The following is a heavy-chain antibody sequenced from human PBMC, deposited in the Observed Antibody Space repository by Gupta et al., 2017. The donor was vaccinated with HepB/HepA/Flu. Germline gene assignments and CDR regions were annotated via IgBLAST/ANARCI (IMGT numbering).Heavy chain of an antibody. D-gene: IGHD1-26*01. J-gene: IGHJ4*02. V-gene: IGHV3-9*01. Sequence: EVQLVESGGGLVQPGGSLRLSCAASGFTFDDYAMHWVRQAPGKGLEWVSGINWNSRSIGYGDSVKGRFTISRDNAKKSLFLQMNSLRTEDTALYYCAKDISPLREDSGAADYWGQGTLVTVSS. CDR1: GFTFDDYA. CDR3: AKDISPLREDSGAADY. CDR2: INWNSRSI.